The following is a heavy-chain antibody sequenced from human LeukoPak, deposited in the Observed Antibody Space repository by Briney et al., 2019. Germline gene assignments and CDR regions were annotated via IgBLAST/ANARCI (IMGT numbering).Heavy chain of an antibody. V-gene: IGHV5-51*01. CDR1: RYRFTAYW. D-gene: IGHD1-26*01. Sequence: GESLKISCKASRYRFTAYWIGWVRQMPGKGLEWMGVIHPGDSDTTYSPSFQGQVTISADKSNNIAYREWDSRKASDSGTYYCARRTGSGTYYSLFFDYWGQGALVTVSS. J-gene: IGHJ4*02. CDR3: ARRTGSGTYYSLFFDY. CDR2: IHPGDSDT.